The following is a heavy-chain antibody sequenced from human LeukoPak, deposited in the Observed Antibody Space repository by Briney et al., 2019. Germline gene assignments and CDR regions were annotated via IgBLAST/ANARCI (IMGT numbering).Heavy chain of an antibody. Sequence: ASVKVSCKASGYTFTGYYMHWVRQAPGQGLEWMGWINPNSGGTNYAQKFQGRVTMTRDTSISTAYMELGRLRSDDTAVYYCARDYLYGSGSFDYWGQGTLVTVSS. V-gene: IGHV1-2*02. CDR2: INPNSGGT. D-gene: IGHD3-10*01. CDR1: GYTFTGYY. CDR3: ARDYLYGSGSFDY. J-gene: IGHJ4*02.